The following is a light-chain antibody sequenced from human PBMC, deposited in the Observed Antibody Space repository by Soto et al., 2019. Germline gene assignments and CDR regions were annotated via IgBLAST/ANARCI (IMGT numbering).Light chain of an antibody. J-gene: IGKJ1*01. V-gene: IGKV3-15*01. Sequence: EIVLTHFPGTLSLSPGERATLSCRASQSVSSSLAWYQQKPGQAPRLLIYDASTRATGIPARFSGSGSGTEFTLTISSLQSEDFAVYYCQQYNNWPRTFGQGTKVDIK. CDR3: QQYNNWPRT. CDR1: QSVSSS. CDR2: DAS.